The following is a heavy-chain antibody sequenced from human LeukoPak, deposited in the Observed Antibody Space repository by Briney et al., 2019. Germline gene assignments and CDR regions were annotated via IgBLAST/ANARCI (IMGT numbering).Heavy chain of an antibody. D-gene: IGHD3-16*01. CDR3: ARQIGGGDAFDI. V-gene: IGHV4-39*01. CDR2: IYYSGST. CDR1: GGSISSSSYY. Sequence: SETLSLTCTVSGGSISSSSYYWDWIRQPPGKGLEWIGSIYYSGSTYYNPSLKSRVTISVDTSKNQFSLKLSSVTAADTAVYYCARQIGGGDAFDIWGQGTMVTVSS. J-gene: IGHJ3*02.